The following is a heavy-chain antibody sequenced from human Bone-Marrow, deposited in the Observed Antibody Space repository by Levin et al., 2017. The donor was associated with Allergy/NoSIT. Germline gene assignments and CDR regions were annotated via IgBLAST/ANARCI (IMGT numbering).Heavy chain of an antibody. J-gene: IGHJ4*02. D-gene: IGHD3-10*01. Sequence: SGESLKISCAASKFIFKNYAMAWLRQAPGQGLEWVSAVSGSGDQTYHADSVRGRFTISRDNSKDTLFLQMNNLRAEDTAVYFCAKGGVAAPPFYWGQGTLVTVSS. V-gene: IGHV3-23*01. CDR3: AKGGVAAPPFY. CDR1: KFIFKNYA. CDR2: VSGSGDQT.